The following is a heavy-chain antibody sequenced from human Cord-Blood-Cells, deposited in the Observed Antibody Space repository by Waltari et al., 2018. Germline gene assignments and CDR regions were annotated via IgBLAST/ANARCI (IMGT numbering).Heavy chain of an antibody. CDR2: INHSGST. J-gene: IGHJ3*02. CDR3: AREGAAAGTGVVAFDI. D-gene: IGHD6-13*01. CDR1: GGSFSGYY. V-gene: IGHV4-34*01. Sequence: QAQLQQRCAGLLKPSETLSLTCPVYGGSFSGYYWSWNRHPPGKGLEWIGEINHSGSTNYNPSRKSRVTISVDTSKNQFSLKLSSVTAADTAVYYCAREGAAAGTGVVAFDIWGQGTMVTVSS.